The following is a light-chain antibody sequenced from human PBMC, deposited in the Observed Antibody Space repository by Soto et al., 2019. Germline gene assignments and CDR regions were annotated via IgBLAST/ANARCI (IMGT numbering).Light chain of an antibody. J-gene: IGKJ1*01. V-gene: IGKV1-5*01. CDR1: ESIRTW. CDR2: DAS. Sequence: DIQMTQSPSTLSASIGDRVTITCRASESIRTWLAWYQHKPGKAPKFLIYDASSLESGVPSRFSGSGSGTEFTLTISNLQPDDFATYFCQQYHNYPRPFGQGTKVEIK. CDR3: QQYHNYPRP.